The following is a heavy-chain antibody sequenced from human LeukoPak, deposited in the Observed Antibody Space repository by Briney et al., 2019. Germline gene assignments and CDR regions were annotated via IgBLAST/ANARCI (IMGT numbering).Heavy chain of an antibody. CDR3: ARVGGSYYADAFDI. D-gene: IGHD1-26*01. V-gene: IGHV3-33*01. Sequence: GGSLRLSCAASGFTLSNYGMHWVRQAPGKGLEWVAVIWSDGSKKYYADSVKGRFTISRDNSKNTLFLQMNSLRVEDTAVYYCARVGGSYYADAFDIWGQGTMVTVSS. J-gene: IGHJ3*02. CDR1: GFTLSNYG. CDR2: IWSDGSKK.